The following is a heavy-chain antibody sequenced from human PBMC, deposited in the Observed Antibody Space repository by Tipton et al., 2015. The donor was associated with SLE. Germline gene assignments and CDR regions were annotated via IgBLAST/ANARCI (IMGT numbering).Heavy chain of an antibody. D-gene: IGHD6-19*01. CDR2: IDTSSTTM. Sequence: SLRLSCVASGFTFSHYEMTWVRQTPGKGLEWVSYIDTSSTTMYYADSVKGRFTISRDNAKNSLYLQMNSLRAEDTAVYYCTREGYSSGCFDYWGQGTLVTVSS. V-gene: IGHV3-48*03. CDR3: TREGYSSGCFDY. CDR1: GFTFSHYE. J-gene: IGHJ4*02.